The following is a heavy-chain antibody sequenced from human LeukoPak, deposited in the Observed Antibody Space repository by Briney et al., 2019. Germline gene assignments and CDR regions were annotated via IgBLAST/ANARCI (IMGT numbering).Heavy chain of an antibody. CDR1: GFTVSSNY. D-gene: IGHD1-26*01. J-gene: IGHJ4*02. CDR3: ARGTGGSYYFDY. V-gene: IGHV3-66*01. CDR2: IYSGGST. Sequence: GGSLRLSCAASGFTVSSNYMSWVRQAPGKGLEWVSVIYSGGSTYYADSVKGRFTISRDNAKNSLYLQMNSLRAEDTAVYYCARGTGGSYYFDYWGQGTLVTVSS.